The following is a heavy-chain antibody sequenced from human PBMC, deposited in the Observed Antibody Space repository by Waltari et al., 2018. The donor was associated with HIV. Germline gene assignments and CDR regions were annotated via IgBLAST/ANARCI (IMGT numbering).Heavy chain of an antibody. J-gene: IGHJ4*02. Sequence: QVQLVEAGGGVGQPGRATRISCVATGLRFSGFGMHGVRQAPGKGREWLAIIWYDGSNIRYAYSLRGRFTISRDNSNNTLYLQMDSLRDEDTAVYYCARYKGWGPEYWGQGTLVTVSS. D-gene: IGHD3-16*01. V-gene: IGHV3-33*01. CDR3: ARYKGWGPEY. CDR2: IWYDGSNI. CDR1: GLRFSGFG.